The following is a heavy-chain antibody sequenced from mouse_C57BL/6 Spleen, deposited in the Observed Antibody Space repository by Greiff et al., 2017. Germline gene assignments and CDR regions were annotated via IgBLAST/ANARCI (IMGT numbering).Heavy chain of an antibody. Sequence: VQLVESGAELVRPGASVTLSCKASGYTFTDYEMHWVKQTPVHGLEWIGAIDPETGGTAYNQKFKGKAILTADKSSSTAYMELRSLTSEDSAVYYCTGRMDYWGQGTSVTVSS. CDR1: GYTFTDYE. V-gene: IGHV1-15*01. CDR2: IDPETGGT. J-gene: IGHJ4*01. CDR3: TGRMDY.